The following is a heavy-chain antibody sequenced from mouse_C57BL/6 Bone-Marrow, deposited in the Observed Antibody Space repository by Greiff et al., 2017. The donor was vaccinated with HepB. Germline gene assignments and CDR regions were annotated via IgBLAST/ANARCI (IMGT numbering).Heavy chain of an antibody. CDR3: ARDPFYYGSSPWYFDV. J-gene: IGHJ1*03. Sequence: EVQLQQSGPSLVRPSQTLSLTCTVTGFSINSDCYWIWIRQFPGNKLEYIGYTFYSGITYYNPSLESRTYITRDTSKNQFSLKLSSVTTEDTATYYCARDPFYYGSSPWYFDVWGTGTTVTVSS. CDR2: TFYSGIT. CDR1: GFSINSDCY. V-gene: IGHV3-3*01. D-gene: IGHD1-1*01.